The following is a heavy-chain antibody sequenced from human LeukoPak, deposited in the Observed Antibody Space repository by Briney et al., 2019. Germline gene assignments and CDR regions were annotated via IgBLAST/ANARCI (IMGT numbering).Heavy chain of an antibody. Sequence: GASVKVSCKASGYTFTGYYMHWVRQAPGQGLEWMGWINPNSGGTNYAQKFQGRVTMTRDTSISTAYMELSRLRSDDTAVYYCARDRGYSSSWFDYWGQETLVTVSS. D-gene: IGHD6-13*01. CDR3: ARDRGYSSSWFDY. CDR1: GYTFTGYY. V-gene: IGHV1-2*02. CDR2: INPNSGGT. J-gene: IGHJ4*02.